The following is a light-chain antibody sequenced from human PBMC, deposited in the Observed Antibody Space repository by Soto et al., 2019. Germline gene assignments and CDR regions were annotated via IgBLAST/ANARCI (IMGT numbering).Light chain of an antibody. CDR2: GIS. CDR3: QQYGSSPT. Sequence: IVLTQSPSTLSLSPGERATLSCMASQSVSSSYLAWYQQKPGQAPRLLIYGISSRATGIPDRFSGSGSGTDFTLTISGLEPEDFAVYYCQQYGSSPTFGGGTKVDIK. CDR1: QSVSSSY. V-gene: IGKV3-20*01. J-gene: IGKJ4*01.